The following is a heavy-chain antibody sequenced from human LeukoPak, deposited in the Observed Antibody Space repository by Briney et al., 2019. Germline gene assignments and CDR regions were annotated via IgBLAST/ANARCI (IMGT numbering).Heavy chain of an antibody. CDR1: GFTFDDYA. V-gene: IGHV3-9*01. CDR3: AKDIGVWWLVGPDAFDI. CDR2: ISWNSGSI. Sequence: GGSLRLSCAASGFTFDDYAMHWVRQAPGKGLEWVSGISWNSGSIGYADSVKGRFTISRDNAKNSLYLQMNSLRAEDTALYYCAKDIGVWWLVGPDAFDIWGQGTMVTVSS. J-gene: IGHJ3*02. D-gene: IGHD6-19*01.